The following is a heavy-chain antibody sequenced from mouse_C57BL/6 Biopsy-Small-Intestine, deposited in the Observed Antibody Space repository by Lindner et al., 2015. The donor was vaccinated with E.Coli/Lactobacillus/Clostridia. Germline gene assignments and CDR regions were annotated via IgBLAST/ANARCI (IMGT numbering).Heavy chain of an antibody. J-gene: IGHJ1*03. V-gene: IGHV1-43*01. Sequence: VQLQESGPELVKPGASVKISCKASGYSFTGYYMHWVKQSSEKSLEWIGEINPSTGGTSYNQKFKGKATLTVDKSSSTAYMQLKSLTSEDSAVYYCARGGYYFSYWYFDVWGTGTTVTVSS. CDR2: INPSTGGT. CDR3: ARGGYYFSYWYFDV. CDR1: GYSFTGYY. D-gene: IGHD2-3*01.